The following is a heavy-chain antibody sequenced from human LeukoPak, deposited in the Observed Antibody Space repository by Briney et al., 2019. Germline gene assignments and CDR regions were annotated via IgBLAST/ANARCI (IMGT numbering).Heavy chain of an antibody. CDR2: IYSGGST. V-gene: IGHV3-66*01. D-gene: IGHD6-19*01. CDR1: GFTFSSYA. CDR3: TRVVYSSGYSQGFDI. J-gene: IGHJ3*02. Sequence: GSLRLSCAASGFTFSSYAMSWVRQAPGKGLEWVSVIYSGGSTYYADSVKGRFTISRDNSKNTLYLQMNSLRAEDMAVYYCTRVVYSSGYSQGFDIWGQGTMVTVSS.